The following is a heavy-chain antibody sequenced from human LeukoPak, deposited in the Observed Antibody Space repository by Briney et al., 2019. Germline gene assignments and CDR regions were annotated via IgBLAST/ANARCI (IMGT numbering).Heavy chain of an antibody. CDR2: IGTYDGHT. V-gene: IGHV1-18*01. CDR3: ARLMDNNHDGSAFDY. CDR1: GYSFTDYI. Sequence: GASVKVSCKTSGYSFTDYIIAWVRQAPGQGLEWLGWIGTYDGHTSYAQKVQGRVTMTTDTSATTAYLELRSLTSDDTALYYCARLMDNNHDGSAFDYWGQGTLVTVSS. J-gene: IGHJ4*02. D-gene: IGHD3-22*01.